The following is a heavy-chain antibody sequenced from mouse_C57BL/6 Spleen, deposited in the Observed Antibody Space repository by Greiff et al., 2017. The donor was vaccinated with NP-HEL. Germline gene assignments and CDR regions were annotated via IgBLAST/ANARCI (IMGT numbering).Heavy chain of an antibody. J-gene: IGHJ4*01. CDR2: IYPGDGDT. Sequence: VQLQESGPELVKPGASVKISCKASGYAFSSSWMNWVKQRPGKGLEWIGRIYPGDGDTNYNGKFKGKATLTADKSSSTAYMQLSSLTSEDSAVYFCARGPYYYGSSPYAMDYWGQGTSVTVSS. CDR1: GYAFSSSW. D-gene: IGHD1-1*01. V-gene: IGHV1-82*01. CDR3: ARGPYYYGSSPYAMDY.